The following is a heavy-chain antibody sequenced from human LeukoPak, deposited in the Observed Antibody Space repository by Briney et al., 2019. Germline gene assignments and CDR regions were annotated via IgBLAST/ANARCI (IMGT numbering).Heavy chain of an antibody. J-gene: IGHJ4*02. Sequence: MSGGSLRLSCAASGFSVSDYSISWIRQSPGKGPEWLSFVMSGRGSTNYADSVKGRFTISRDNAKNSVALQLDGLRADDTAVYFCTRERRGSYYAFESRGQGTLVTVSS. D-gene: IGHD3-16*01. CDR3: TRERRGSYYAFES. CDR1: GFSVSDYS. CDR2: VMSGRGST. V-gene: IGHV3-11*05.